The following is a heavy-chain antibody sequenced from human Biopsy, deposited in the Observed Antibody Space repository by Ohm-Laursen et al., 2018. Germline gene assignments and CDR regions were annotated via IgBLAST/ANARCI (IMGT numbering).Heavy chain of an antibody. V-gene: IGHV4-59*01. CDR2: IYYTGST. CDR1: RDSISNYY. CDR3: ARDSRGGHLNTTLIIGKNLDS. D-gene: IGHD1/OR15-1a*01. Sequence: TLSLTWTVSRDSISNYYWTWIRQSPGKGLEWIGYIYYTGSTNYNPSVKSRVTISVDTSKNQFSLKLNSVTAADTAVYFCARDSRGGHLNTTLIIGKNLDSWGQGILVTVSS. J-gene: IGHJ4*02.